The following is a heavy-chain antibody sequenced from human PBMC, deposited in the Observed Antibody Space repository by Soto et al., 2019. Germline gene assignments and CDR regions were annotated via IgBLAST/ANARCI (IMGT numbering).Heavy chain of an antibody. CDR2: IYHTGST. CDR3: ARVGGVAARTFDY. CDR1: GDSITSIYH. D-gene: IGHD6-6*01. V-gene: IGHV4-38-2*01. Sequence: SETLSLTCAVSGDSITSIYHWAWIRQSPGRGLEWVASIYHTGSTDYNPSLKGRVTISVDTSKNQFSLKLRSVTAADTAVYYCARVGGVAARTFDYWGQGTLVTVSS. J-gene: IGHJ4*02.